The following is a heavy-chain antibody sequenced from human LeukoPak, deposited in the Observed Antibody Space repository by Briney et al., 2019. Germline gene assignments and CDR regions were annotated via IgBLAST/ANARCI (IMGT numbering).Heavy chain of an antibody. CDR1: GFTFSGNF. CDR3: ARTDETAPAEDFQH. Sequence: GGSLRLSCAASGFTFSGNFMNWVRQAPGKGLEWVSVIFSGGDTYYADSVKGRFTISRDNSKNTLYLQMKSLRAEDTAVYYCARTDETAPAEDFQHWGQGTLVTVSS. D-gene: IGHD2-21*02. CDR2: IFSGGDT. J-gene: IGHJ1*01. V-gene: IGHV3-53*01.